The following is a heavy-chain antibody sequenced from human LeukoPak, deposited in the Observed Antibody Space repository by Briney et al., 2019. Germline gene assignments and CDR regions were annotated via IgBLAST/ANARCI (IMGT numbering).Heavy chain of an antibody. CDR3: ARDEGWLQYVLDY. CDR2: MNPNSGNT. D-gene: IGHD5-24*01. CDR1: GYTFTSYD. V-gene: IGHV1-8*01. J-gene: IGHJ4*02. Sequence: ASVKVSCKASGYTFTSYDINWVRQATGQGLEWMGWMNPNSGNTGYAQKLQGRVTMTTDTSTSTAYMELRSLRSDDTAVYYCARDEGWLQYVLDYWGQGTLVTVSS.